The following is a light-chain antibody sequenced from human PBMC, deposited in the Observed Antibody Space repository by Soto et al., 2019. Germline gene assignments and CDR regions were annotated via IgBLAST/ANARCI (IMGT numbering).Light chain of an antibody. CDR1: QSVSSSY. Sequence: EIVLTQSPGTLSLSPGERATLSCRASQSVSSSYLAWYQQKPGHAPRLLIYGASSRPTAIPDRFSGSGSGTDFTLTISSLEPEDFAVYYCQQYGSSPITFGQGTRLEIK. J-gene: IGKJ5*01. CDR3: QQYGSSPIT. V-gene: IGKV3-20*01. CDR2: GAS.